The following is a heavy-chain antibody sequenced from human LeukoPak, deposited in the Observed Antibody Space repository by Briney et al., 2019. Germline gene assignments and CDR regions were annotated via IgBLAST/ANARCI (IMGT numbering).Heavy chain of an antibody. Sequence: PSETLSLTCTVSGGSISSGNYYWSWIRQPAGKGLECIGRIYTHGSTNYNPSLKSRVTISVDTSKNQFSLRLSSVTAADTAVYYCARDYSSGRKTSDAFDIWGQGTMVTVSS. D-gene: IGHD6-19*01. CDR3: ARDYSSGRKTSDAFDI. V-gene: IGHV4-61*02. CDR2: IYTHGST. J-gene: IGHJ3*02. CDR1: GGSISSGNYY.